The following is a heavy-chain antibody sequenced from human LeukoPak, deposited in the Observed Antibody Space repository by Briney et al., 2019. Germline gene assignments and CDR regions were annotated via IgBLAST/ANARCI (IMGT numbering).Heavy chain of an antibody. CDR1: GYTFTAFY. J-gene: IGHJ5*02. D-gene: IGHD6-13*01. CDR2: INPNSGAT. Sequence: ASVKVSCKASGYTFTAFYMHWVRQAPGQGLEWMGWINPNSGATNYAQKFQGRVTMTRDTSISTAYMELSRLRSDDTAIYYCARAHLIAAAGYNWFDPWGQGTLVTVSS. V-gene: IGHV1-2*02. CDR3: ARAHLIAAAGYNWFDP.